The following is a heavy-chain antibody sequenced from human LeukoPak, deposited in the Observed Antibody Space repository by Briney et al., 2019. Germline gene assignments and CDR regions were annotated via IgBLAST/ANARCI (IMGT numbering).Heavy chain of an antibody. Sequence: PSETLSLTCTVSGGSISSYYWSWIRQPPGTGLEWIGYIYYSGSTNYNPSLKSRVTISVYTSKNQFSLKLSSVTTADTAVYYCARQGRPDYYDSSGYYPFDYWGQGTLVTVSS. CDR1: GGSISSYY. J-gene: IGHJ4*02. CDR2: IYYSGST. CDR3: ARQGRPDYYDSSGYYPFDY. D-gene: IGHD3-22*01. V-gene: IGHV4-59*08.